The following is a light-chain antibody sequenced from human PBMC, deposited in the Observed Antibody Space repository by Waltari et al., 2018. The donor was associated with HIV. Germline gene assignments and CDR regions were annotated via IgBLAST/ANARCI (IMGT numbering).Light chain of an antibody. J-gene: IGKJ2*01. V-gene: IGKV1-5*03. Sequence: DIQMTQSPSTLSASVGDRVTITCRASQSISSWLAWYQQKPGKAPKLLIYKASSLESGVPSRFSGSGSGTEFTLTISSLQPDDFATYYCQQYNSYLTFGQGTKLGIK. CDR2: KAS. CDR3: QQYNSYLT. CDR1: QSISSW.